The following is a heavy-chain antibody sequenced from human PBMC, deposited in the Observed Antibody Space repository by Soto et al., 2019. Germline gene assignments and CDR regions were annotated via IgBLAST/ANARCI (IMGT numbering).Heavy chain of an antibody. V-gene: IGHV3-30*03. CDR1: GFAFTNYG. J-gene: IGHJ4*02. Sequence: QVQVVESGGNIVQPGTSLRLSCAASGFAFTNYGIHWVRQAPGKGLEWVAHISNDGSKKFYADSVKGRFTISRDNSENTVYLQRTRLRPDDTAVFYCARDVAMPTGFGLGYWGQGTLVTVSS. D-gene: IGHD3-16*01. CDR2: ISNDGSKK. CDR3: ARDVAMPTGFGLGY.